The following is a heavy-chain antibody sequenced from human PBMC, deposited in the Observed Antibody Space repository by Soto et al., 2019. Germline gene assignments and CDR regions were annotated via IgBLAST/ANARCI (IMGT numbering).Heavy chain of an antibody. V-gene: IGHV1-8*01. CDR1: GYTFTSYD. Sequence: QVQLVQSGAEVKKPGASVKVSCKASGYTFTSYDINWVRQATGQGLEWMGWMNPNSGNTGYAQKFQGRVNMTRNTSISTAYMELSSLRSEDTAVYYCATSTAIPYYYYGMDVWGQGTTVTVSS. D-gene: IGHD2-21*02. CDR3: ATSTAIPYYYYGMDV. J-gene: IGHJ6*02. CDR2: MNPNSGNT.